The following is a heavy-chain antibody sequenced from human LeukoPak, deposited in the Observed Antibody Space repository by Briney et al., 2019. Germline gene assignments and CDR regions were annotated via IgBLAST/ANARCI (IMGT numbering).Heavy chain of an antibody. V-gene: IGHV1-46*01. CDR1: GYVFSNYF. CDR3: ARGTGNTAMNLDY. D-gene: IGHD5-18*01. J-gene: IGHJ4*02. CDR2: INPSGGST. Sequence: GASVKVSCKASGYVFSNYFIHWVRQAPGQGLEWMGVINPSGGSTTYAQKFQGRVTMARDTSTSTVYMELSSLRSEDTAVYYCARGTGNTAMNLDYWGLGTLVTVSS.